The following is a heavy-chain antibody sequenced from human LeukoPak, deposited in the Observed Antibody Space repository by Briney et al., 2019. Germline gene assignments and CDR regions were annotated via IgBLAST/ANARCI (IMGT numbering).Heavy chain of an antibody. CDR3: ASRYDFWSGYTGYHYYYYGMDV. V-gene: IGHV3-23*01. J-gene: IGHJ6*02. CDR1: GLTFSSYG. Sequence: GGSLRLSCAASGLTFSSYGMSWVRRAPGEGLEWVSDISGSGGSTHYADSVKGRFTISRHNSKNTLYLQMNSLRAEDTAVYYCASRYDFWSGYTGYHYYYYGMDVWGQGTTVTVSS. CDR2: ISGSGGST. D-gene: IGHD3-3*01.